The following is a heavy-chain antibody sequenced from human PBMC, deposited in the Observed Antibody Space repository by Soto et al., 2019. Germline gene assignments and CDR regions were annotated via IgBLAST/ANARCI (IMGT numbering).Heavy chain of an antibody. Sequence: SETLSLTCAVYGGSFSDYYWNWIRQPPGKGLEWIGEINHSGRTNYNPSLKSRVTISLDTSKNNFSLKLSSVTAADTAVYYCARDYVIAARFYYYYGMDVWGQGTTVTVSS. CDR2: INHSGRT. J-gene: IGHJ6*02. CDR3: ARDYVIAARFYYYYGMDV. V-gene: IGHV4-34*01. D-gene: IGHD6-6*01. CDR1: GGSFSDYY.